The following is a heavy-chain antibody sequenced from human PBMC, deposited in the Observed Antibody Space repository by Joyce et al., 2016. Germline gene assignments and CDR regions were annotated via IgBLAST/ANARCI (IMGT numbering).Heavy chain of an antibody. CDR2: IYFNGNA. CDR3: ARDRGTGTTNWFDP. D-gene: IGHD3-10*01. Sequence: QVQVQESGPGLVKPSQTLSLTCSLSGDSISSGTGFWSWIRQPAGKGLEWVGRIYFNGNAKYQPSLEGRVSMSVDTSYNHVSLKLTSVTAADTAVYYCARDRGTGTTNWFDPWGQGTLVIVSS. J-gene: IGHJ5*02. CDR1: GDSISSGTGF. V-gene: IGHV4-61*02.